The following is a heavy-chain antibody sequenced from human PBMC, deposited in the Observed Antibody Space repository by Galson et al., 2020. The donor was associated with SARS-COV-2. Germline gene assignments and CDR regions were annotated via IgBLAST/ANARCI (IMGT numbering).Heavy chain of an antibody. CDR1: GFTFSSYS. J-gene: IGHJ4*02. Sequence: GESLKISCAASGFTFSSYSMNWVRQAPGKGLEWVSYISSSSSTIYYADSVKGRFTISRDNAKNSLYLQMNSLRAEDTAVYYCAREGVIAAVVGWGQGTLVTVSS. V-gene: IGHV3-48*01. CDR3: AREGVIAAVVG. D-gene: IGHD6-13*01. CDR2: ISSSSSTI.